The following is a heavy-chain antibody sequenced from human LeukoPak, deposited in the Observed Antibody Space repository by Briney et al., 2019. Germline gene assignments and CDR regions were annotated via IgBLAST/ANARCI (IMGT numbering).Heavy chain of an antibody. CDR3: ARGLDYGSGSTLEGH. CDR1: GFTVSNNY. J-gene: IGHJ4*02. V-gene: IGHV3-53*01. D-gene: IGHD3-10*01. CDR2: VYSGGST. Sequence: GGSLRLSCAASGFTVSNNYMSWVRQAPGKGLEWVSVVYSGGSTNYSDSVKGRFTISRDNSKNTLYLQMNSLRAEDTAVYYCARGLDYGSGSTLEGHWGQGTLVTVSS.